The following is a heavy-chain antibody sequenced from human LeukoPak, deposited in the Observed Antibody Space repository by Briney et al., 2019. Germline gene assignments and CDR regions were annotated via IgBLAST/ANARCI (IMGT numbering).Heavy chain of an antibody. Sequence: SETLSLTCTVSGYSISSGYYWGWIRQPPGKGLKWIGSMYHSGSTYYKPSLKSRVTISVDTSKNQFSLKLSSVTAADTAVYYCARAMIAAAGIFDYWGQGTLVTVSS. CDR1: GYSISSGYY. CDR2: MYHSGST. CDR3: ARAMIAAAGIFDY. D-gene: IGHD6-13*01. V-gene: IGHV4-38-2*02. J-gene: IGHJ4*02.